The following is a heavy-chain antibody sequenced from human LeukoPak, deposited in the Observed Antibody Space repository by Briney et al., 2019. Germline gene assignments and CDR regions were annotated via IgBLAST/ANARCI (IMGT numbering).Heavy chain of an antibody. D-gene: IGHD6-19*01. V-gene: IGHV4-59*01. CDR1: GGSISSYD. CDR3: ARDSVAGRSYYYYYGMDV. J-gene: IGHJ6*02. CDR2: IYYSGST. Sequence: SETLSLTCAVSGGSISSYDWRWIRQPPGKGLEWIGDIYYSGSTNYNPSLKSRVTISVDTSKNQFSLKLSSVTAADTAVYYCARDSVAGRSYYYYYGMDVWGQGTTVTVSS.